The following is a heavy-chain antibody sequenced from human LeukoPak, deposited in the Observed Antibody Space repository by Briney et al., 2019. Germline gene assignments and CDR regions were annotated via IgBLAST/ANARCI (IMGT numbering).Heavy chain of an antibody. CDR1: GFTFSSYW. D-gene: IGHD6-13*01. J-gene: IGHJ6*03. Sequence: GGSLRLSCAASGFTFSSYWMSWVRQAPGKGLECVAVISYHGRNKYYADSVKGRFTISRDNSKNTLYLQMNSLRAEDTAVYYCARGIAAAGTAFYYYYYMDVWGKGTTVTISS. V-gene: IGHV3-30*03. CDR3: ARGIAAAGTAFYYYYYMDV. CDR2: ISYHGRNK.